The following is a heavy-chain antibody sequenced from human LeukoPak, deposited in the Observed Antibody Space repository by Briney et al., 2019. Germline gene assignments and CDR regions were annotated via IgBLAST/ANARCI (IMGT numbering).Heavy chain of an antibody. D-gene: IGHD3-22*01. Sequence: PGGSLRLSCAASGFTFSSYSMNWVRQASGKGLEWVSYISSSSSTIYYADSVKGRFTISRGNAKNSLYLQMNSLRAEDTAVYYCANWHYYDSSGGDAFDIWGQGTMVTVSS. CDR1: GFTFSSYS. CDR3: ANWHYYDSSGGDAFDI. V-gene: IGHV3-48*01. CDR2: ISSSSSTI. J-gene: IGHJ3*02.